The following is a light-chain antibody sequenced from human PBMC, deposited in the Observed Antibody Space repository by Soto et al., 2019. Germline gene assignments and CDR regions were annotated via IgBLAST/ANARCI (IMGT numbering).Light chain of an antibody. CDR2: DAA. CDR3: QQRSNWPRFT. J-gene: IGKJ3*01. CDR1: QSVSSY. Sequence: EIVLIQAPAIISKTQGERATLSCRASQSVSSYLAWYQQKPGQAPRLLIYDAANRATGIPARFSGSGSGTDFTLTISSLEPEDFAVYYCQQRSNWPRFTFGPGTKVDIK. V-gene: IGKV3-11*01.